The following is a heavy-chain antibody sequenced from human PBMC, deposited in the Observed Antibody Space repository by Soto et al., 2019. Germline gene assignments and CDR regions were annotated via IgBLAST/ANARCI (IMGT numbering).Heavy chain of an antibody. CDR1: GFTFSDYY. CDR2: ISSSGSTI. D-gene: IGHD6-19*01. V-gene: IGHV3-11*01. Sequence: QVQLVESGGGLVKPGGSLRLSCAASGFTFSDYYMSWIRQAPGKGLEWVSYISSSGSTIYYAYSVKGRFTISRDNAKNSLYLQMNSLRAEDTAVYYCARWHISGWYVLEHHNWCDPWGQVTLVNVSS. CDR3: ARWHISGWYVLEHHNWCDP. J-gene: IGHJ5*02.